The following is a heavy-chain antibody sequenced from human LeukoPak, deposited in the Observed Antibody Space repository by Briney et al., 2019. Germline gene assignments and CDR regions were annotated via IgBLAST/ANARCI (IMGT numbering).Heavy chain of an antibody. V-gene: IGHV3-30*04. CDR2: ISYDGSNK. Sequence: PGRSLRLSCAASGFTFSSYAMHWVRQAPGKGLEWVAVISYDGSNKYYADSVKGRFTISRDNSKNTLYLQMNSLRAEDTAVYYCARDRGYSYGSHPGYWGQGTLVTVSS. J-gene: IGHJ4*02. CDR1: GFTFSSYA. CDR3: ARDRGYSYGSHPGY. D-gene: IGHD5-18*01.